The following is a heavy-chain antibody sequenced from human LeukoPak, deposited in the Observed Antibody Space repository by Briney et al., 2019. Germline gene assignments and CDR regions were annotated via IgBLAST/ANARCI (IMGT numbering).Heavy chain of an antibody. Sequence: GSLRLSCAASGFTFSSYAMSWVRQAPGKGLEWVAFIRFDGSKDYYADSVQGRFTISRDNSKNVLHLQMNSLRLEDTAVYYCARPMNEYDSSGFFQSWGHGTLVTVSS. CDR3: ARPMNEYDSSGFFQS. V-gene: IGHV3-30*02. D-gene: IGHD3-22*01. CDR2: IRFDGSKD. J-gene: IGHJ5*01. CDR1: GFTFSSYA.